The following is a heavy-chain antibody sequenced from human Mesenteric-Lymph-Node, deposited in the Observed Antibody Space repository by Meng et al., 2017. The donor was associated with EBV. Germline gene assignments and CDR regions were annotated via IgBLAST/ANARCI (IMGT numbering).Heavy chain of an antibody. CDR2: YYNSGST. CDR1: GGSISSSSYY. Sequence: QLQLQDSGPGLLKPSETLSLTCTASGGSISSSSYYWGWIRQPPGKGLEWIGTYYNSGSTHYNPSLKSRVTISVDTSNNQFSLRLISVTAADTAAYYCARQGPSGRTFDYWGQGTLVTVSS. CDR3: ARQGPSGRTFDY. D-gene: IGHD1-26*01. J-gene: IGHJ4*02. V-gene: IGHV4-39*01.